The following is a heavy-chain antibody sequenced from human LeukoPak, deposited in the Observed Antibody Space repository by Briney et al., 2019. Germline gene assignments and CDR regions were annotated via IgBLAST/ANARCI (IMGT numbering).Heavy chain of an antibody. Sequence: PGGSLRLSCAATGFTFSSYAMHWVRQAPGKGLEWVAVISYDGSNKYYADSVKGRFTISRDNSKNTLYLQMNSLRAEDTAVYYCARAVKVTRNPYYYYYYMDVWGKGTTVTISS. D-gene: IGHD4-11*01. J-gene: IGHJ6*03. CDR2: ISYDGSNK. V-gene: IGHV3-30*04. CDR3: ARAVKVTRNPYYYYYYMDV. CDR1: GFTFSSYA.